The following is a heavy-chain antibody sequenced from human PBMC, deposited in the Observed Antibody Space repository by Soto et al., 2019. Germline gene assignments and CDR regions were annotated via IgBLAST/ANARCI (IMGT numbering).Heavy chain of an antibody. V-gene: IGHV3-33*01. CDR1: GFTFSSYG. Sequence: GGSLRLSCAASGFTFSSYGMHWVRQAPGKGLEWVAVIWYDGSNKYCADSVKGRFTISRDNSKNTLYLQMNSLRAEDTAVYYCARSYYYDSSGYYRSFFQHWGQGTLVTVSS. J-gene: IGHJ1*01. D-gene: IGHD3-22*01. CDR2: IWYDGSNK. CDR3: ARSYYYDSSGYYRSFFQH.